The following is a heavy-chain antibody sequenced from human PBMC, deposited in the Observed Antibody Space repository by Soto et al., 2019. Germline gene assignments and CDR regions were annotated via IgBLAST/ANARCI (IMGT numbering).Heavy chain of an antibody. J-gene: IGHJ4*02. CDR2: IYYSGST. V-gene: IGHV4-39*01. Sequence: SEALSLSWTVSGGSISSSSYYWGWLRQPPGKGLEWIGSIYYSGSTYYNPSLKSRVTISVDTSKNQFSLKLSSVTAADTAVYYCARHARRGNKFPPGSPLGPPDYRGQGPLVT. D-gene: IGHD1-1*01. CDR1: GGSISSSSYY. CDR3: ARHARRGNKFPPGSPLGPPDY.